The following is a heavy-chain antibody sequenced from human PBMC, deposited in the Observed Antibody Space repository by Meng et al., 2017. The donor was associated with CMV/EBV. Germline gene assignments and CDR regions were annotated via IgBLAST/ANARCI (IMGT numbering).Heavy chain of an antibody. D-gene: IGHD2-15*01. J-gene: IGHJ6*02. CDR2: IIPILGIA. Sequence: SVQVSCKASGGTFSSYAISWVRQAPGQGLEWMGGIIPILGIANYAQKFQGRVTITADKSTSTAYMELSSLRSEDTAVYYCARVGLPYYYYGMDVWGQGTTVTVSS. CDR1: GGTFSSYA. V-gene: IGHV1-69*10. CDR3: ARVGLPYYYYGMDV.